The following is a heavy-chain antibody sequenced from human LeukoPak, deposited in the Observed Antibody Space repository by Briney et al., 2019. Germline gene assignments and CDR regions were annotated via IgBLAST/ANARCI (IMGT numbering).Heavy chain of an antibody. J-gene: IGHJ4*02. CDR2: IYYRGST. CDR1: GGSISSGSYY. V-gene: IGHV4-39*07. Sequence: KTSQTLSLTCTVSGGSISSGSYYWSWIRQPPGKGLEWIGSIYYRGSTFYKPSLKSRVTISLDKSKNQFSLKLSSVTAADTAVYYCHTKEYSTSSFSDYWGQGTLVTVSS. CDR3: HTKEYSTSSFSDY. D-gene: IGHD6-6*01.